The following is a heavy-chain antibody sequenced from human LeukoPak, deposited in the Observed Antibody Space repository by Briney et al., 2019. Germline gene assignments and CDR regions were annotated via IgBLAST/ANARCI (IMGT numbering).Heavy chain of an antibody. CDR3: AADELWFGELAGVGT. J-gene: IGHJ5*02. V-gene: IGHV1-58*02. CDR2: IVVGSGNT. Sequence: SVKVSCKASGFTFTSSAMQWVRQACGQRLEWIGWIVVGSGNTNYAQKFQERVTITRDMSTSTAYMELSSLRSEDTAVYYCAADELWFGELAGVGTWGQGTLVTVSS. D-gene: IGHD3-10*01. CDR1: GFTFTSSA.